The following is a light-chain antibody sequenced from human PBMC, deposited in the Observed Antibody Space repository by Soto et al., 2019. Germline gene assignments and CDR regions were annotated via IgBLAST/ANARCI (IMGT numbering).Light chain of an antibody. V-gene: IGLV1-40*01. J-gene: IGLJ1*01. Sequence: QSVLTQPPSVAGSPGQRGTIACTWSSSNIGAGYDVHWYQQLPGTAPKLLMYSNSNRPSGVPDRFSGSKSGSSASLAITGLQAEDEADYYCQSYDSSLSSYVFGSGTKVTV. CDR1: SSNIGAGYD. CDR3: QSYDSSLSSYV. CDR2: SNS.